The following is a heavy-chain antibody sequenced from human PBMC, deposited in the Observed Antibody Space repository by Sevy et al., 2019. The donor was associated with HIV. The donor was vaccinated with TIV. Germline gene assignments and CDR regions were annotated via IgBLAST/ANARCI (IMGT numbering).Heavy chain of an antibody. CDR2: FSFSGGST. CDR1: GFTFSTYA. Sequence: GGSLRLSCAASGFTFSTYAMTWVRQAPGRGLEWVSVFSFSGGSTYYADSVKGRFTISKDNSKNTLYLQMNSLRAEDTAVYYCAKDRVSGAYYTGDFDYWGQGTLVTVSS. CDR3: AKDRVSGAYYTGDFDY. D-gene: IGHD3-3*01. V-gene: IGHV3-23*01. J-gene: IGHJ4*02.